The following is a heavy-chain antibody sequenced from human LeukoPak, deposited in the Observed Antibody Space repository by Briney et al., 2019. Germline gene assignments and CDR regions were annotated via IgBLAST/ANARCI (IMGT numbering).Heavy chain of an antibody. CDR1: GFTFSNYW. J-gene: IGHJ4*02. Sequence: GGSLRLSCAVSGFTFSNYWMHWVRQAPGKGLVWVSRINSDGSSTSYADSVKGRFTISRDNSKNTLSLQMNSLRAEDTAVYYCAKDLGVTNDYWGQGTLVTVSS. V-gene: IGHV3-74*01. CDR3: AKDLGVTNDY. CDR2: INSDGSST. D-gene: IGHD3-10*01.